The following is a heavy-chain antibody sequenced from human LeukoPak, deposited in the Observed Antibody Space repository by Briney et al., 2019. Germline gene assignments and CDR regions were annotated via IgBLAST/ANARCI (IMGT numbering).Heavy chain of an antibody. V-gene: IGHV1-18*01. CDR3: ARDIAYDVDY. J-gene: IGHJ4*02. Sequence: GASVKVSCKPSGYTFTDFGITWVRQAPGQGLEWEGWINTKTGQINLARKLQGRVTMTTDTSTRTAYMELRSLRSDDTAVYFCARDIAYDVDYWGPGTLVTVSS. CDR1: GYTFTDFG. D-gene: IGHD3-16*01. CDR2: INTKTGQI.